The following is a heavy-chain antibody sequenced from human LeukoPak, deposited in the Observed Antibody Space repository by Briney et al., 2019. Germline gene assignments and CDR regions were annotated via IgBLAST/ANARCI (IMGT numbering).Heavy chain of an antibody. J-gene: IGHJ4*02. V-gene: IGHV3-23*01. D-gene: IGHD2-2*01. Sequence: GGSLRLSCAASGFTFSSSAMSWVRQAPGKGLEWVSAISNNGGYTYYADSVKGRFTISRDNSKNTLYLQMNSLRAEDTAVYYCAKDRVVVPAAAFDYWGQGTLVTASS. CDR3: AKDRVVVPAAAFDY. CDR1: GFTFSSSA. CDR2: ISNNGGYT.